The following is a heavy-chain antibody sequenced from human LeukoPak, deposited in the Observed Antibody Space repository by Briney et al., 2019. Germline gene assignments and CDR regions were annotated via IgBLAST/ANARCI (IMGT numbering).Heavy chain of an antibody. V-gene: IGHV1-2*02. J-gene: IGHJ5*02. CDR2: ITTKTGRT. Sequence: ASGRVSCKCSGYTFTDYYIHLVCQGPAQGLEWMGVITTKTGRTSFSWTYYVRVTLTRYRSISTVTMYLPMLTLGATAIYICARADFIDAGLKLIAPWGQGTLVTVSS. D-gene: IGHD3-3*01. CDR3: ARADFIDAGLKLIAP. CDR1: GYTFTDYY.